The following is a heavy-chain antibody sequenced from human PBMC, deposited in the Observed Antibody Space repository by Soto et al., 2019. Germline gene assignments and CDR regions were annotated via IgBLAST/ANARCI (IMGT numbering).Heavy chain of an antibody. CDR1: GYTFTSYY. CDR2: INPSGGST. J-gene: IGHJ1*01. CDR3: ARDRGNYYDRSRYYGNFKH. Sequence: GASVKVSCKASGYTFTSYYMHWVRQAPGQGLEWMGIINPSGGSTSYAQKFQGRVTMTRDTSTSTVYMELSSLRSEDTAVYYCARDRGNYYDRSRYYGNFKHWGQGTLVSVSS. V-gene: IGHV1-46*03. D-gene: IGHD3-22*01.